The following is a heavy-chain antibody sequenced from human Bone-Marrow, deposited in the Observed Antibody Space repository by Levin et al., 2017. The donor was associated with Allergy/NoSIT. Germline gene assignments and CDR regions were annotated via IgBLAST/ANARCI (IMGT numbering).Heavy chain of an antibody. CDR1: GFSVSSFG. Sequence: GGSLRLSCAASGFSVSSFGMHWVRQAPGKGLEWVAIIWYDGTNTYYADSVKGRFTISRDNSKNTLYLQMSSLRAEDTAVYFCARDLAGAGGGYLDYWGQGTLVTVSS. CDR3: ARDLAGAGGGYLDY. V-gene: IGHV3-33*01. CDR2: IWYDGTNT. J-gene: IGHJ4*02. D-gene: IGHD6-13*01.